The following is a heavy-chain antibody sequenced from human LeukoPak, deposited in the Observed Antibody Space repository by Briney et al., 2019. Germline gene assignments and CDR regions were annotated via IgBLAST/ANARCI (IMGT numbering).Heavy chain of an antibody. D-gene: IGHD2-8*02. V-gene: IGHV3-9*03. CDR2: ISWNSGSI. Sequence: GGSLRLSCAASGFTFDDYAMHWVRQAPGKGLGWVSGISWNSGSIGYADSVKGRFTISRDNAKNSPYLQMNSLRAEDMALYYCAKDEFVASDFTGAFDIWGQGTMVTVSS. CDR3: AKDEFVASDFTGAFDI. CDR1: GFTFDDYA. J-gene: IGHJ3*02.